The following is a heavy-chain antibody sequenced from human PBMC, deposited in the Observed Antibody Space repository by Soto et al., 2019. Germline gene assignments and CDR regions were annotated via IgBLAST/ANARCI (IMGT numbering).Heavy chain of an antibody. CDR1: GFTFSSYA. CDR2: ISYDGSNK. J-gene: IGHJ6*02. Sequence: GGSLRLSCAASGFTFSSYAMYWVRQAPGKGLEWVAVISYDGSNKYYADSVKGRFTISRDNSKNTLYLQMNSLRAEDTAVYYCAIEWVVPYGMDVWGQGPTVTVS. CDR3: AIEWVVPYGMDV. V-gene: IGHV3-30-3*01. D-gene: IGHD2-21*01.